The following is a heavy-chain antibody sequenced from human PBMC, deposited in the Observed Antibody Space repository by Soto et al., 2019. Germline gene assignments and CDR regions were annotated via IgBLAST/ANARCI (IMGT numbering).Heavy chain of an antibody. CDR3: ATLHSGSKVYYYGMDV. J-gene: IGHJ6*02. CDR1: GGSISSYY. CDR2: IYTSGST. Sequence: SETLSLTCTVSGGSISSYYWSWTRQPAGKGLEWIGRIYTSGSTNYNPSLKSRVTMSVDTSKNQFSLKLSSVTAADTAVYYCATLHSGSKVYYYGMDVWGQGTTVTVSS. V-gene: IGHV4-4*07. D-gene: IGHD1-26*01.